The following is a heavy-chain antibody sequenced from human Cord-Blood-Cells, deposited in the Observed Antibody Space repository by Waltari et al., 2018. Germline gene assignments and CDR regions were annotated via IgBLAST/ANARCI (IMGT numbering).Heavy chain of an antibody. CDR2: IYYSGST. V-gene: IGHV4-39*07. J-gene: IGHJ4*02. CDR3: ARPGYYDSSGYYFDY. CDR1: GCPLSSSSYY. Sequence: QLQLQESGPGLVTPSETLSLTCTVSGCPLSSSSYYWGWTRPPPGKGLEWIGSIYYSGSTYYNPSLKSRVTISVDTSKNQFSLKLSSVTAADTAVYYCARPGYYDSSGYYFDYWGQGTLVTVSS. D-gene: IGHD3-22*01.